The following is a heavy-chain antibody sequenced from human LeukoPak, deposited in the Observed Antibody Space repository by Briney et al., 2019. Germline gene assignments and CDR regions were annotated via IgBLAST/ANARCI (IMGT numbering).Heavy chain of an antibody. Sequence: GSLRLSCAASGFTFSSYWMNWARQPPGKGLEWIGEIYHSGSTNYNPSLKSRVTISLDTSKNQFSLKLSSVTAADTAVYYCARDYCSRTSCQGLDYWGQGALVTVSS. CDR3: ARDYCSRTSCQGLDY. J-gene: IGHJ4*02. CDR1: GFTFSSYW. V-gene: IGHV4-4*02. CDR2: IYHSGST. D-gene: IGHD2-2*01.